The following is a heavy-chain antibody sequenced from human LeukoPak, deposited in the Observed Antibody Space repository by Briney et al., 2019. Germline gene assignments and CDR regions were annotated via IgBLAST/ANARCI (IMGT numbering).Heavy chain of an antibody. J-gene: IGHJ4*02. CDR2: TFYRSKWYN. D-gene: IGHD6-19*01. V-gene: IGHV6-1*01. CDR3: ARSGSSGLYFDY. Sequence: SETLSLTCALSGDSVSSNSAAWDWIRQYPSRGLEWPGRTFYRSKWYNEYAVSVKSRITINPDTSKNQFSLQLNSVTPEDTAVYYCARSGSSGLYFDYWGQGTLVTVSS. CDR1: GDSVSSNSAA.